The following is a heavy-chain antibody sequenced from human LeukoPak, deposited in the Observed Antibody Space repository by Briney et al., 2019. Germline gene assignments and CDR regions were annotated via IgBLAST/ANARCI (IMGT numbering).Heavy chain of an antibody. V-gene: IGHV3-23*01. CDR1: GFTFSSYA. Sequence: PGGSLRLSCAASGFTFSSYAMSWVRPAPGKGLEWVSAISGSGGSTYYADPVKGRFTISRDNSKNTLYLKMNSLRAEDTAVYYCAKDRGTMVRGVFDYWGQGTLVTVSS. J-gene: IGHJ4*02. CDR2: ISGSGGST. D-gene: IGHD3-10*01. CDR3: AKDRGTMVRGVFDY.